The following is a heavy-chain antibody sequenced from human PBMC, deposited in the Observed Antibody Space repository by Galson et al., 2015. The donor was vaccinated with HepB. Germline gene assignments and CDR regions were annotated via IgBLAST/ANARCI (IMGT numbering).Heavy chain of an antibody. D-gene: IGHD4-17*01. CDR1: GYTFTSNG. CDR3: ARHDMGGNGDPDYFDY. Sequence: SVKVSCKASGYTFTSNGISWVRQAPGQGLEWMGWISTYNGNTNYAQKLQGRVTMTTDTSTSTAYMELRSLGSDDTAVYYCARHDMGGNGDPDYFDYWSQGTLVTVSS. V-gene: IGHV1-18*04. CDR2: ISTYNGNT. J-gene: IGHJ4*02.